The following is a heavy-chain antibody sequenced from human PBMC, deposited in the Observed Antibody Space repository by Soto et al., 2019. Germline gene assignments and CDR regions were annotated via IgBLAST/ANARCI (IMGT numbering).Heavy chain of an antibody. Sequence: QVQLVQSGAEVKKPGSSVKVSCKASGGTFSSYTISWVRQAPGQGLEWMGRIIPILGIANYAQKFQGRVTITADKSTITAYMELSSLRSEDTAVYYCATRVLGYCSGGRCYDPGDYWGQGTLVTVSS. V-gene: IGHV1-69*02. J-gene: IGHJ4*02. CDR1: GGTFSSYT. CDR2: IIPILGIA. CDR3: ATRVLGYCSGGRCYDPGDY. D-gene: IGHD2-15*01.